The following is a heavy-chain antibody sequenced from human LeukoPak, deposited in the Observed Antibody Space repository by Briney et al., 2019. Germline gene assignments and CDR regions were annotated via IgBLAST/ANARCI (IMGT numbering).Heavy chain of an antibody. CDR1: GYSISCYSISSDYF. Sequence: PSETLSLTCAVSGYSISCYSISSDYFWAWIRQPPGEGLEWIGSIYYSGSTYYNPSLKSRVTISVDTSKNQFSLKLTSVTAADSAMYYCARSVTYLHKTVGVSDSWGQGALVTVSS. J-gene: IGHJ4*02. CDR3: ARSVTYLHKTVGVSDS. V-gene: IGHV4-38-2*01. CDR2: IYYSGST. D-gene: IGHD3-3*01.